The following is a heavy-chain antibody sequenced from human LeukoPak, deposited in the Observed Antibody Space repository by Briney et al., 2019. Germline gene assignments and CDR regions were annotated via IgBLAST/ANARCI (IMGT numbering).Heavy chain of an antibody. V-gene: IGHV3-74*01. CDR3: SRDLGVTNWFDP. D-gene: IGHD2-21*02. CDR2: IDNPGSNT. Sequence: GWSLRLSCAASGFTFSNSWMHWVRQAPGKGLVWVSRIDNPGSNTNYADSVKGRFTISRDNAKSTLYLQMSSLRAEDTAVYYCSRDLGVTNWFDPWGQGTLVTVSS. J-gene: IGHJ5*02. CDR1: GFTFSNSW.